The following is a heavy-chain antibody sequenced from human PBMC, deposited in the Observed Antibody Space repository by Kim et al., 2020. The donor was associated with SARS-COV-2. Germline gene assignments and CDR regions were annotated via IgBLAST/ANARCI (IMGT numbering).Heavy chain of an antibody. CDR3: SGVQNTARGLDF. Sequence: SETLSLTCAVYGGSFSGYYWSWIRQPPGKGLEWIGEINHSGGTNYNPSLKNGVTISVNKSNKKFPLKLSSVPTAATAVLYCSGVQNTARGLDFWGQGT. D-gene: IGHD2-21*02. J-gene: IGHJ4*02. CDR2: INHSGGT. V-gene: IGHV4-34*01. CDR1: GGSFSGYY.